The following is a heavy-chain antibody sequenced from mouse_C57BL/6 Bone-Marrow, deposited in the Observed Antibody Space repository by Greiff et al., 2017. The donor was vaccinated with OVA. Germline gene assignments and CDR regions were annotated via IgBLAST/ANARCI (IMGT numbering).Heavy chain of an antibody. CDR3: ARRNDYDEGFAY. V-gene: IGHV1-52*01. CDR1: GYTFTSYW. Sequence: VQLQQPGAELVRPGSSVKLSCKASGYTFTSYWMHWVKQRPIQGLEWIGNIDPSDSETHYNQKFKDKATLTVDKSSSTAYMQLSSLTSEDSAVYYCARRNDYDEGFAYWGQGTLVTVSA. CDR2: IDPSDSET. J-gene: IGHJ3*01. D-gene: IGHD2-4*01.